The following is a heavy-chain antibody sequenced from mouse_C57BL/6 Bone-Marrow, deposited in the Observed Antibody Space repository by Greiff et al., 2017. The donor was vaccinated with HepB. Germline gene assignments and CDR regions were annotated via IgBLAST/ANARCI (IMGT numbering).Heavy chain of an antibody. CDR1: GFTFSSYA. Sequence: EVKLMESGGGLVKPGGSLKLSCAASGFTFSSYAMSWVRQTPEKRLEWVATISDGGSYTYYPDNVKGRFTISRDNAKNNLYLQMSHLKSEDTAMYYCAREGVLSFAYWGQGTLVTVSA. D-gene: IGHD2-14*01. V-gene: IGHV5-4*01. J-gene: IGHJ3*01. CDR3: AREGVLSFAY. CDR2: ISDGGSYT.